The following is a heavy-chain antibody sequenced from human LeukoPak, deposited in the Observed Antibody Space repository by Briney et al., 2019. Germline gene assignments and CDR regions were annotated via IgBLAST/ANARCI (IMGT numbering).Heavy chain of an antibody. D-gene: IGHD6-6*01. CDR2: ISTYNGNT. J-gene: IGHJ5*02. V-gene: IGHV1-18*01. Sequence: GASVKVSCKASGYTFTTYGISWVRQAPGQGLEWMGWISTYNGNTKYAQMLQGRVTMTADTSTSTAYMELRSLRSDDTAVYYCARNDVPNWFDPWGQGTLVTVSS. CDR3: ARNDVPNWFDP. CDR1: GYTFTTYG.